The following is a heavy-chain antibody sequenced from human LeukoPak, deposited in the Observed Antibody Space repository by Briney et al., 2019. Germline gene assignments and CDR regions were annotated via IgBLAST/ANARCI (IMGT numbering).Heavy chain of an antibody. D-gene: IGHD4-17*01. CDR1: GFTVGASY. Sequence: GGSLRLSCVASGFTVGASYMSWVRQAPGKGLEWVTAIYSGGTTYYADSVKGRFTISRDNSQNTVYLQMDSLRVEDTAVYFCARQSSATTTFDSGGQGTLVTVSS. CDR3: ARQSSATTTFDS. J-gene: IGHJ4*02. CDR2: IYSGGTT. V-gene: IGHV3-66*04.